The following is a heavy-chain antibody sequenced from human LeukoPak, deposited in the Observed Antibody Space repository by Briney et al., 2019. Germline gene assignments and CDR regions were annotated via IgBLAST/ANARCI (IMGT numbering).Heavy chain of an antibody. CDR1: GFTFSRYW. D-gene: IGHD6-19*01. J-gene: IGHJ4*02. CDR2: IKQDGSEK. Sequence: GGSLRLSCAASGFTFSRYWMSWLRQAPGKGLEWVANIKQDGSEKYYVDSVKGRFTISRDNAKNSLFLQMNNLRAEDTAVSYCATHSGWRFDYWGQGTLVTVSS. V-gene: IGHV3-7*03. CDR3: ATHSGWRFDY.